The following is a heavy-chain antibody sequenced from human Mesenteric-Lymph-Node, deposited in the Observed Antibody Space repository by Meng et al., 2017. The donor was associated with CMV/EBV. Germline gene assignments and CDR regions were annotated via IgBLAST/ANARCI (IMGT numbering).Heavy chain of an antibody. V-gene: IGHV3-53*01. D-gene: IGHD1-1*01. CDR1: GFTVSSNY. CDR3: ASQAPPGILDY. Sequence: GESLKISCAASGFTVSSNYMSWVRQAPGKGLEWVSVIYSGGSTYYADPVKGRFTISRDNSKNTLYLQMNSLRAEDTAVYYCASQAPPGILDYWGQGTLVTVSS. J-gene: IGHJ4*02. CDR2: IYSGGST.